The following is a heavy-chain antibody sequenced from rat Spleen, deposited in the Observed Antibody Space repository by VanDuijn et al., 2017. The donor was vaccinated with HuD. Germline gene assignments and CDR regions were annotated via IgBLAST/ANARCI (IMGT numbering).Heavy chain of an antibody. Sequence: QVQLKESGPGLVQPSQTLSLTCTVSGISLTSNGVSWVRQPPGKGPEWIAAISSGGSTYYNSALKSRLNINRETSESQVLLKMNSLQTEDTAMYFCARTGFSSPYYFDYWGQGVRVTVSS. D-gene: IGHD1-2*01. CDR2: ISSGGST. V-gene: IGHV2S8*01. CDR3: ARTGFSSPYYFDY. CDR1: GISLTSNG. J-gene: IGHJ2*01.